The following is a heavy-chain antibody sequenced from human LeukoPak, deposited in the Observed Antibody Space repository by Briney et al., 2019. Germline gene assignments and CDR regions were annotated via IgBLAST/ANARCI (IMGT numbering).Heavy chain of an antibody. CDR3: ARELDSSGYYYFDC. D-gene: IGHD3-22*01. J-gene: IGHJ4*02. CDR2: ISSSSSYI. V-gene: IGHV3-21*01. Sequence: PGGSLRLSCAASGFTFSSYSMNWVRQAPGKGLEWVSSISSSSSYIYYADSVKGRFTISRDNAKNSLYLQMNSLRAEDTAVYYCARELDSSGYYYFDCWGQGTLVTVSS. CDR1: GFTFSSYS.